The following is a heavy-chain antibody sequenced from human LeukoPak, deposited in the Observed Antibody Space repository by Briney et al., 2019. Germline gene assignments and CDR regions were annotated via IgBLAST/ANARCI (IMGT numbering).Heavy chain of an antibody. CDR2: ISGSGGST. D-gene: IGHD6-6*01. CDR1: GFTFSSYA. V-gene: IGHV3-23*01. CDR3: AKDGSSIAARSGDYYYGMDV. Sequence: PGGSLRLSCAASGFTFSSYAMSWVRQAPGKGLEWVSAISGSGGSTYYADSVKGRFTISRDNSKNTLYLQMNSLRAEDTAVYYCAKDGSSIAARSGDYYYGMDVWGQGTTVTVSS. J-gene: IGHJ6*02.